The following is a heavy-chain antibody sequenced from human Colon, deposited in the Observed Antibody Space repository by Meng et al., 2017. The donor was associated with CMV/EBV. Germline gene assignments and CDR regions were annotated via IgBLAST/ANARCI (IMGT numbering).Heavy chain of an antibody. Sequence: QVQLVQSGVEVKKPGTSVNLSCKASGYTFTGYWMHWVRQAPGQGLEWMGWMNPNSGNTGYAQKFQGRVTMTRDTSISTAYMELSSLRSDDTAVYYCTRGQFFSDYWGQGTLVTVSS. CDR1: GYTFTGYW. CDR2: MNPNSGNT. V-gene: IGHV1-8*02. CDR3: TRGQFFSDY. D-gene: IGHD6-19*01. J-gene: IGHJ4*02.